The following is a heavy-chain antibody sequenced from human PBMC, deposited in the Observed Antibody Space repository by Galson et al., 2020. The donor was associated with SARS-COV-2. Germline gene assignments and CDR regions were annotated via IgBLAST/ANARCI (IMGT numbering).Heavy chain of an antibody. CDR1: GFTFSSYE. D-gene: IGHD6-19*01. Sequence: GGSLRLSCEVSGFTFSSYEMNWVRQAPGKRLEWVSYISGTDYAIYYADSVKGRFTISRDNAKNSLYLQMNSLRAEDTAVYYCARGATSSGWYLPDAFDIWGQGTMVTVSS. CDR3: ARGATSSGWYLPDAFDI. V-gene: IGHV3-48*03. CDR2: ISGTDYAI. J-gene: IGHJ3*02.